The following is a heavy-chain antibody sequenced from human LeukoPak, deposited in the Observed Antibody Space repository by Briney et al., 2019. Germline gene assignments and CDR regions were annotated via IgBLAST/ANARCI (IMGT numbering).Heavy chain of an antibody. V-gene: IGHV1-2*02. CDR1: RYTFTDYY. CDR2: VNPNSADT. Sequence: ASVKVSCKASRYTFTDYYIHWVRQAPGQGLEWMGWVNPNSADTHYAQKFQGRVTMTRDTSISTAYMELSRLRSDGTAVYYCAALPIVVVPAAIDYWGQGTLVTVSS. CDR3: AALPIVVVPAAIDY. J-gene: IGHJ4*02. D-gene: IGHD2-2*02.